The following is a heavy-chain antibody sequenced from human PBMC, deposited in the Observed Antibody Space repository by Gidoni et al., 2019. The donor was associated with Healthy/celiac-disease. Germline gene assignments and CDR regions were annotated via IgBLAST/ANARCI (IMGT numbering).Heavy chain of an antibody. CDR2: ISSSSSTI. CDR1: GFTFSSYS. D-gene: IGHD2-2*01. J-gene: IGHJ3*02. CDR3: ARTREMARGAFDI. V-gene: IGHV3-48*01. Sequence: EVQLVESGGGLVQPGGFLRISCAASGFTFSSYSMNWVRQAPGKGLEWVSYISSSSSTIYYADSVKGRFTISRDNAKNSLYLQMNSLRAEDTAVYYCARTREMARGAFDIWGQGTMVTVSS.